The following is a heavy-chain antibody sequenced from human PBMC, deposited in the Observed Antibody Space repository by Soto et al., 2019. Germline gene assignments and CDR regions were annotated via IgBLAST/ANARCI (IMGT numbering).Heavy chain of an antibody. Sequence: SLRLSCAASGFTFSSCAMTWVRQAPGRGLEWVSAISGSGSPTYYADSVKGRFTISRDNSKNTLYLQMNSLRADDTAVYYCARDMSGGTYNYYYGMDVWGQGTTVTVSS. V-gene: IGHV3-23*01. D-gene: IGHD1-26*01. CDR2: ISGSGSPT. CDR1: GFTFSSCA. J-gene: IGHJ6*02. CDR3: ARDMSGGTYNYYYGMDV.